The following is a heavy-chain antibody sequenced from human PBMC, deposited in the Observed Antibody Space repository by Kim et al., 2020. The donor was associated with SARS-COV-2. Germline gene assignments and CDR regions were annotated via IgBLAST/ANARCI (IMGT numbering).Heavy chain of an antibody. D-gene: IGHD4-17*01. J-gene: IGHJ4*02. CDR3: AREDYGDHFDY. CDR2: INSDGSST. Sequence: GGSLRLSCAASGFTFSSYWMHWVRQAPGKGLVWVSRINSDGSSTSYADSVKGRFTISRDNAKNTLYLQMNSLRAEDTAVYYCAREDYGDHFDYWGQGTLVTVSS. CDR1: GFTFSSYW. V-gene: IGHV3-74*01.